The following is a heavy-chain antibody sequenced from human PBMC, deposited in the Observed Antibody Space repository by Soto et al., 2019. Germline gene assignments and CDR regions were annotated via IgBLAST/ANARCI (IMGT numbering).Heavy chain of an antibody. D-gene: IGHD3-22*01. CDR2: FYYSGRT. J-gene: IGHJ4*02. CDR1: GDSISSSNYN. V-gene: IGHV4-39*01. CDR3: ARGNYYHSSGYYYEGYYFDY. Sequence: SETLSLTCTVSGDSISSSNYNWGWIRQPPGKGLEWIGSFYYSGRTYNNPPLKSRVAISVDTSKNQLSLKMNSVTAADTAVYYCARGNYYHSSGYYYEGYYFDYWGQGAPVTVSS.